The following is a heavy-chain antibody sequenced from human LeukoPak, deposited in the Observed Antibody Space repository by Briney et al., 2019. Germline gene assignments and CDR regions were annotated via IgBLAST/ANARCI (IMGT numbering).Heavy chain of an antibody. D-gene: IGHD7-27*01. V-gene: IGHV3-23*01. CDR2: ISDSGDST. CDR1: GFIFRNSA. J-gene: IGHJ6*02. Sequence: GGSLRLSCAASGFIFRNSAMSWVRQAPGKGLEWVSGISDSGDSTYYADSVKGRFTISRDNSKNTLYLQMNTLRAEDTAVYYCASNWGGYYYYGMDVWGQGTTVTVSS. CDR3: ASNWGGYYYYGMDV.